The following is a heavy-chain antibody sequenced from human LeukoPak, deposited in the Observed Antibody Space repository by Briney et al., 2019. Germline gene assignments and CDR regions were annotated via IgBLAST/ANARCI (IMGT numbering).Heavy chain of an antibody. J-gene: IGHJ5*02. CDR1: SGSFNGYY. CDR3: ASAGYSSGWYHWFDP. Sequence: SETLSLTCAVYSGSFNGYYWSWIRQPPGKRLEWIGEINHSGSTNYNPSLKSRVTISVDTSKNQFSLKLSSETAADTAVYYCASAGYSSGWYHWFDPWGQGTLVTVSS. CDR2: INHSGST. V-gene: IGHV4-34*01. D-gene: IGHD6-19*01.